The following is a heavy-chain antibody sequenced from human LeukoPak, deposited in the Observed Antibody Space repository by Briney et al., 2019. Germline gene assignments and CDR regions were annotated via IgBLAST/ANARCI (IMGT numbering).Heavy chain of an antibody. CDR2: MNPNSGNT. V-gene: IGHV1-8*01. J-gene: IGHJ4*02. D-gene: IGHD2-15*01. CDR3: ARGHHPLVVVAAIGPSALDY. CDR1: GYTFTSYD. Sequence: ASVKVSCKASGYTFTSYDINWVRQATGQGLEWMGWMNPNSGNTGYAQKFQGRVTMTRNTSINTAYMELSSLRSEDTAVYYCARGHHPLVVVAAIGPSALDYWGQGTLVTVSS.